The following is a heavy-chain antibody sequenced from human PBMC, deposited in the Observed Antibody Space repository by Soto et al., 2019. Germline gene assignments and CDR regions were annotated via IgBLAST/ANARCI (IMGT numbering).Heavy chain of an antibody. V-gene: IGHV1-69*01. CDR1: GGTFSSYA. D-gene: IGHD3-9*01. J-gene: IGHJ3*02. CDR2: FIPIFGTA. Sequence: QVQLVQSGAEVKKPGSSVKVSCKASGGTFSSYAISWVRQAPGQGLEWMGGFIPIFGTANYAQKFQGRVTITADESTSTAYMELSSLRSEDTAVYYCARADLYSDILTGYPDAFDIWGQGTMVTDSS. CDR3: ARADLYSDILTGYPDAFDI.